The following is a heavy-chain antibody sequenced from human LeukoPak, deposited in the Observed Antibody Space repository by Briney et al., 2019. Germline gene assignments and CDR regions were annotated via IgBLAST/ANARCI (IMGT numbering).Heavy chain of an antibody. D-gene: IGHD1-7*01. CDR1: GYSISSGYY. Sequence: PSEALSLTCDVSGYSISSGYYWAWVRQPPGKGLEWIGAINHSGRTYYNPSLMSRVTVSVDTSKNQFSLRLTSVTATDTAVYYCARRWNYGRNYYIDVWGNGATVSVSS. CDR2: INHSGRT. V-gene: IGHV4-38-2*01. CDR3: ARRWNYGRNYYIDV. J-gene: IGHJ6*03.